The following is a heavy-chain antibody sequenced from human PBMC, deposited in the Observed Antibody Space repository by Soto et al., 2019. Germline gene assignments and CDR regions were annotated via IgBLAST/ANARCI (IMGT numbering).Heavy chain of an antibody. Sequence: ASVKVSCKASGGTFSSYTISWVRQAPGQGLEWMGRIIPILGIANYAQKFQGRVTITADKSTSTAYMELSSLRSEDTAVYYWARDLEYCSSTSCELGSGVSDYWGQGTLVTVSS. J-gene: IGHJ4*02. CDR1: GGTFSSYT. CDR2: IIPILGIA. D-gene: IGHD2-2*01. CDR3: ARDLEYCSSTSCELGSGVSDY. V-gene: IGHV1-69*04.